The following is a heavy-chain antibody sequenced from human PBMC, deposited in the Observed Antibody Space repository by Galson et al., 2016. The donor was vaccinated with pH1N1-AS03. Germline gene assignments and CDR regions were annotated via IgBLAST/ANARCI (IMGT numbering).Heavy chain of an antibody. CDR2: VIIGRGLPP. CDR1: GGSFRGTY. D-gene: IGHD3-10*01. Sequence: ETLSLTCRDLGGSFRGTYWTWIRQTPGKGLEWIGEVIIGRGLPPTYAPSLKRRVTISIDTSRGELSLKLRSVTAADTGVYYCARRPTGIDYWGQGVQVTVSS. CDR3: ARRPTGIDY. J-gene: IGHJ4*02. V-gene: IGHV4-34*12.